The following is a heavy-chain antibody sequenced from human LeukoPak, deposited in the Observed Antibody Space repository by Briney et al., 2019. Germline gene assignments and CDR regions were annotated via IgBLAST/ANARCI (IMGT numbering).Heavy chain of an antibody. CDR2: IYYSGST. V-gene: IGHV4-59*08. CDR3: ARQPGYYYYDSSGYPQTLDAFDI. Sequence: SETLSLTCTVSGGSISSYYWNWIRQPPGKGLEWIGYIYYSGSTNYNPSLKSRVTISVDTSKNQFSLKLSSVTAADTAVYYCARQPGYYYYDSSGYPQTLDAFDIWGQGTMVTVS. D-gene: IGHD3-22*01. J-gene: IGHJ3*02. CDR1: GGSISSYY.